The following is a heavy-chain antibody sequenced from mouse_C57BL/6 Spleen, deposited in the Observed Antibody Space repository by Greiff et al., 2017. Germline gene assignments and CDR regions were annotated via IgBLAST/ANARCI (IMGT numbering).Heavy chain of an antibody. CDR1: GYTFTSYW. CDR3: ARDSPFAY. V-gene: IGHV1-69*01. D-gene: IGHD2-12*01. Sequence: QVQLQQPGAELVMPGASVKLSCKASGYTFTSYWMHWVQQRPGQGLEWIGAIDPSDSYTNYNQKFKGKSTLAVDKSSSTAYMQLSSLTSEDYAVYYWARDSPFAYWGQGTLVTVSA. CDR2: IDPSDSYT. J-gene: IGHJ3*01.